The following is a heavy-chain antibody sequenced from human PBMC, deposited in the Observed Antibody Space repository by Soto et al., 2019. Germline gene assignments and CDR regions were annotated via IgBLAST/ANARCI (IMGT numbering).Heavy chain of an antibody. V-gene: IGHV3-30*18. CDR2: ISYDGSEK. J-gene: IGHJ4*02. CDR1: GFTFNTYG. CDR3: AKSPNFYCSSPNCYKYYFDH. D-gene: IGHD2-2*02. Sequence: PGGSVRLSCAASGFTFNTYGMHWVRQAPGKGLEWVAVISYDGSEKYYVDSVKGRFTISKDNSKNTLHLQMNSLRPEDTAVYYCAKSPNFYCSSPNCYKYYFDHWGQGTRVTVSS.